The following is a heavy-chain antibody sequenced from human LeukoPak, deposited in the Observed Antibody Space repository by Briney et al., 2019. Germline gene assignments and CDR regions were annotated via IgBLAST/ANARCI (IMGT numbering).Heavy chain of an antibody. D-gene: IGHD4-17*01. J-gene: IGHJ4*02. CDR2: IYYSGST. CDR1: GGSISSYY. Sequence: SETLSLTCTVSGGSISSYYWSWIRQPPGKGLEWIGYIYYSGSTNYNPSLKSRVTISIDTSKNQFSLKLSSVTAADTAVYYCARGGTVTLGYWGQGALVTVSS. CDR3: ARGGTVTLGY. V-gene: IGHV4-59*12.